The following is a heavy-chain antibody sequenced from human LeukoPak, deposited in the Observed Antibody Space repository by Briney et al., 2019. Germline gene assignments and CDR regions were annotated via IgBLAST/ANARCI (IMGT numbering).Heavy chain of an antibody. J-gene: IGHJ3*02. CDR1: GFTFDDYA. Sequence: QPGRSLRLSCAASGFTFDDYAMRWVRQAPGKGLEWVSGISWNSGSIGYADSVKGRFTISRDNAKNSLYLQMNSLRAEDTALYYCAKDVASAADAFDIWGQGTMVTVSS. CDR2: ISWNSGSI. V-gene: IGHV3-9*01. D-gene: IGHD6-13*01. CDR3: AKDVASAADAFDI.